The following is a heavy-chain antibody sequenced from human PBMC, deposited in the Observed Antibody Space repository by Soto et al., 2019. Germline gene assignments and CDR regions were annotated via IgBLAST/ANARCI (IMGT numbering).Heavy chain of an antibody. CDR1: GGTFSSYA. Sequence: QVQLVQSGAEVKKPGSSVKVSCKASGGTFSSYAISWVRQAPGQGLEWMGGIIPIFGTANYAQKFQGRVTITADKSTSTAYMELSSLRSEDTAVYYCAREGEARGTTAGGFDYWGQGTLVTVSS. CDR3: AREGEARGTTAGGFDY. V-gene: IGHV1-69*06. J-gene: IGHJ4*02. CDR2: IIPIFGTA. D-gene: IGHD4-4*01.